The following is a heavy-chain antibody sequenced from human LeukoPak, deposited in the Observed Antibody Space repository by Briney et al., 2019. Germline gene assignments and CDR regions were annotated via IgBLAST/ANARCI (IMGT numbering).Heavy chain of an antibody. CDR2: ISYDGSNK. V-gene: IGHV3-30-3*01. D-gene: IGHD3-22*01. CDR3: ASASSGYHLDY. J-gene: IGHJ4*02. Sequence: GGSLRLSYAASGFTFSSYAMHWVRQAPGKGLEWVAVISYDGSNKYYADSVKGRFTISRDNSKNTLYLQMNSLRAEDTAVYYCASASSGYHLDYWGQGTLVTVSS. CDR1: GFTFSSYA.